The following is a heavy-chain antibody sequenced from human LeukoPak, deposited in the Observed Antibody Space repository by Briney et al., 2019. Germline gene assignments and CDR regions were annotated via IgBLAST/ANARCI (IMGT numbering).Heavy chain of an antibody. J-gene: IGHJ4*02. CDR3: AKDFYYDSSGYYSVHFDY. D-gene: IGHD3-22*01. CDR2: ISSSGSTI. V-gene: IGHV3-48*03. CDR1: GFTFSSYE. Sequence: GGSLRLSCAASGFTFSSYEMNWVRQAPGKGLEWVSYISSSGSTIYYADSVKGRFTISRDNAKNSLYLQMNSLRAEDTALYYCAKDFYYDSSGYYSVHFDYWGQGTLVTVSS.